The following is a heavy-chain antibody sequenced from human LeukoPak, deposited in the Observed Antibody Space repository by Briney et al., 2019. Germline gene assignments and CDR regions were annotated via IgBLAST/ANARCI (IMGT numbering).Heavy chain of an antibody. CDR1: GYSISTGYY. D-gene: IGHD3-3*01. CDR2: LSHSETLYQSGNS. Sequence: SETLSLTCTVSGYSISTGYYWGWIRQPPGRGLEWIGSLSHSETLYQSGNSNYNPSLKSRGTISLDTSKNQFSLKLSSVTAADTAVYYCATFFWSGYSSWGQGTLVTVSS. CDR3: ATFFWSGYSS. J-gene: IGHJ5*02. V-gene: IGHV4-38-2*02.